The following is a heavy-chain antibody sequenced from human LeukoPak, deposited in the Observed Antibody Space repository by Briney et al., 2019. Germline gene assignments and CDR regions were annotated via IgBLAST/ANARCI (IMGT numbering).Heavy chain of an antibody. CDR3: ARLAVYGDYVFDY. Sequence: GGSLRLSCAASGFTFSSYEMNWVRQAPGKVLEWVSYITSGGSTIYYADSVKGRFTISRDNAKNSLYLQMNSLRPEDTAVYYCARLAVYGDYVFDYWGQGTLVTVSS. J-gene: IGHJ4*02. CDR2: ITSGGSTI. D-gene: IGHD4-17*01. CDR1: GFTFSSYE. V-gene: IGHV3-48*03.